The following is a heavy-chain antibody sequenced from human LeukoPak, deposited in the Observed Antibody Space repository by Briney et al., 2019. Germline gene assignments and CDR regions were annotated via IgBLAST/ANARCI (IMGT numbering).Heavy chain of an antibody. Sequence: SETLSLTCTVSGASISTYYWSWIRQSPGKGLEWIGYIYTRRNTNYNPSLRSRVTILVDASRSQFSLKLSSVTAADTAVYYCARKMSGWFDPWGQGTLVTVSS. CDR3: ARKMSGWFDP. V-gene: IGHV4-4*09. D-gene: IGHD3-10*01. J-gene: IGHJ5*02. CDR2: IYTRRNT. CDR1: GASISTYY.